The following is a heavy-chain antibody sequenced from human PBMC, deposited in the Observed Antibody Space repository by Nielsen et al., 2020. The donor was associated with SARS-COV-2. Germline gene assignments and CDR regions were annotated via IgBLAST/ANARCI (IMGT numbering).Heavy chain of an antibody. Sequence: GESLKISCAASGFTFSSYSMNWVRQAPGKGLEWVSYISSSSSTIYYADSVKGRFTISRDNAKNSLYLQMNSLRDEDTAVYYCARDENYDFWSGTTSPYYFDYWGQGTLVTVSS. CDR1: GFTFSSYS. D-gene: IGHD3-3*01. CDR2: ISSSSSTI. J-gene: IGHJ4*02. V-gene: IGHV3-48*02. CDR3: ARDENYDFWSGTTSPYYFDY.